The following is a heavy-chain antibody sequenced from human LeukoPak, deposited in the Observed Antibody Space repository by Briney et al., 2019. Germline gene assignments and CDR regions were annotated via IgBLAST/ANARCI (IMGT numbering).Heavy chain of an antibody. CDR3: AKDRWTVTIIGDFDY. V-gene: IGHV3-23*01. CDR2: ISGTTSGT. J-gene: IGHJ4*02. D-gene: IGHD4-17*01. Sequence: GGSLRLSCAASGFTFSTCAMSWVRQAPGKGLEWVSGISGTTSGTYYADSVKGRFTISRDNSKNTLYLQMNSLRAEDTAVYHCAKDRWTVTIIGDFDYWGQGTLVTVSS. CDR1: GFTFSTCA.